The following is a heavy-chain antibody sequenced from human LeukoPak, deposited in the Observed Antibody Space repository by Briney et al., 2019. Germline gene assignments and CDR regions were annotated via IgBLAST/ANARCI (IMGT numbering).Heavy chain of an antibody. Sequence: GASVKVSCQASGYTFTSYDINWVRQATGQGLEWMGWMNPNSGNTGHAQKFQGRVTITRNTSISTAYMELSSLRSEDTAVYYCARAPLRFLEWYLNWFDPWGQGTLVTVSS. D-gene: IGHD3-3*01. CDR2: MNPNSGNT. CDR3: ARAPLRFLEWYLNWFDP. J-gene: IGHJ5*02. V-gene: IGHV1-8*03. CDR1: GYTFTSYD.